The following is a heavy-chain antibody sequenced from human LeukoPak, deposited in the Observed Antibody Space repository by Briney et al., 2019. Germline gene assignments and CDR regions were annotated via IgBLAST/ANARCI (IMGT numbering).Heavy chain of an antibody. CDR1: GYSFTNYY. CDR2: INPSGTT. CDR3: ARGLPATFDY. Sequence: ASVKVSCKASGYSFTNYYIYWVRQAPGQGLEWMGLINPSGTTSYAPKFQGRVTMTKDTSTNTVYMELSSLRSEDTAVYYCARGLPATFDYWGQGTLVTVSS. D-gene: IGHD2-2*01. V-gene: IGHV1-46*03. J-gene: IGHJ4*02.